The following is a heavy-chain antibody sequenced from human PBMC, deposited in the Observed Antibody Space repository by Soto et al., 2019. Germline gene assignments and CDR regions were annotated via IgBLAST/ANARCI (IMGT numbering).Heavy chain of an antibody. CDR3: ARDRPPSGSRRICFECAFDI. V-gene: IGHV1-18*01. J-gene: IGHJ3*02. CDR2: ISAYNGNT. Sequence: ASVKVSCKASGYTFTSYGISWVRQAPGQGLEWMGWISAYNGNTNYAQKLQGRVTMNTDTSTSTAYMELRSLRSDDTAVYYCARDRPPSGSRRICFECAFDIWGQGTMVTVSS. D-gene: IGHD6-13*01. CDR1: GYTFTSYG.